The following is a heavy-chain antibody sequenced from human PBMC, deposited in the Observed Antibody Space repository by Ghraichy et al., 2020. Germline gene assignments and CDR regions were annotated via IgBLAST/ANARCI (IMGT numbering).Heavy chain of an antibody. CDR2: TYYTSKWYS. D-gene: IGHD1-14*01. CDR3: ARERDNTLGY. Sequence: SQTRSLTCAISGDSVSNNNVAWNWIRQSPARGLEWLGRTYYTSKWYSEYAVSVKSRITINPDTPKNQVSLHLNSVTPEDTAVYYCARERDNTLGYWGQGTLVTVSS. CDR1: GDSVSNNNVA. J-gene: IGHJ4*02. V-gene: IGHV6-1*01.